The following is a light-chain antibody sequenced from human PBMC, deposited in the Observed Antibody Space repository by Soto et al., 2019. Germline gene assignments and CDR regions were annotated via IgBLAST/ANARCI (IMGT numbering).Light chain of an antibody. CDR3: QQYNNWPPLT. Sequence: ETVMTHSPATLSVSPWEIASLSCRASEDINRNLAWHQQKSGQAPRLLIYGASTRATGIPARFSGSGSGTEFTLTISTLQSEDFALYYCQQYNNWPPLTFGGGTKVDIK. CDR1: EDINRN. J-gene: IGKJ4*01. V-gene: IGKV3-15*01. CDR2: GAS.